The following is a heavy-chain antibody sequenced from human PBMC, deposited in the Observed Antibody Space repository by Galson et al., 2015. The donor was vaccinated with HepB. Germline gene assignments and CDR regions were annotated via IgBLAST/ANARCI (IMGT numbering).Heavy chain of an antibody. J-gene: IGHJ4*02. Sequence: SVKVSCKASGYTFLDYYMHWVRQAPGQGLEWMGWINPNSGGTNYAQKFQGRVTMTRDTSISTAYMELSSLRSEDTAVYYCARGTEKYYYDSSGYDWGQGTLVTVSS. CDR1: GYTFLDYY. V-gene: IGHV1-2*02. D-gene: IGHD3-22*01. CDR2: INPNSGGT. CDR3: ARGTEKYYYDSSGYD.